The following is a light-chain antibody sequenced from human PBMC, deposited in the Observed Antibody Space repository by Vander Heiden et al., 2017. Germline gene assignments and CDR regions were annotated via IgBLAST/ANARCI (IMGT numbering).Light chain of an antibody. V-gene: IGLV2-11*01. Sequence: QSALAQPRSVSGSPGQSVTISCTGSRSDIGGYNYVSWYQQHPGKAPKLMIYDTTKRPSGVPDRFSGSKSDYTASLTISGLQAEDEADYYCCSYAGKYTSVFGTGTKVAVL. J-gene: IGLJ1*01. CDR3: CSYAGKYTSV. CDR2: DTT. CDR1: RSDIGGYNY.